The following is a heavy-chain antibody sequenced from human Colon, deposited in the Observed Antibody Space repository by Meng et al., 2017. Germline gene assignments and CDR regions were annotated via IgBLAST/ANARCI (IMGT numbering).Heavy chain of an antibody. Sequence: GESLKISCAASEFNVSGNYMTWVRQAPGKGLYWVSSIYRNGTTYYADSVKGRFAISRDTSKNTLSLQMSSLRHEDTALYYCVTGGHYFVTWGQGTMVTVSS. D-gene: IGHD3-10*02. V-gene: IGHV3-66*02. J-gene: IGHJ3*01. CDR1: EFNVSGNY. CDR2: IYRNGTT. CDR3: VTGGHYFVT.